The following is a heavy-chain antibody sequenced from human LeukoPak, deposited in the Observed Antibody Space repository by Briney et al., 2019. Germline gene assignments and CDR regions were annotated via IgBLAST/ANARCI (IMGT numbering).Heavy chain of an antibody. D-gene: IGHD3-16*02. CDR2: FYSVGST. CDR1: GFTVSSNY. V-gene: IGHV3-53*01. Sequence: GGSLRLSCAASGFTVSSNYMSWVRQAPGKGLEWVSVFYSVGSTYYADSVKGRFTISRDNSKNTLYLQMNSLRAEDTAVYYCAKGTFGGVIVVSAYYFDYWGQGTLVTVSS. J-gene: IGHJ4*02. CDR3: AKGTFGGVIVVSAYYFDY.